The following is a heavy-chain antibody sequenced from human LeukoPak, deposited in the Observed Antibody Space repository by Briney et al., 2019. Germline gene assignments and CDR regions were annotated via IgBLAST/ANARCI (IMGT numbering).Heavy chain of an antibody. Sequence: GGSLRLSCAASGFTVSSNYMSWVRQAPGKGLEWVSVIYSGGSTYYADSVKGRFTISRDNAKNSLYLQMNSLRDEDTAVYYCARFHSIYAAGDYWGQGTLVTVSS. D-gene: IGHD2/OR15-2a*01. CDR3: ARFHSIYAAGDY. V-gene: IGHV3-53*01. J-gene: IGHJ4*02. CDR2: IYSGGST. CDR1: GFTVSSNY.